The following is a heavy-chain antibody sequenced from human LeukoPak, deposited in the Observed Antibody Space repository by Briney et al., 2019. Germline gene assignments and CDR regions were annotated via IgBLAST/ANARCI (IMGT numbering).Heavy chain of an antibody. CDR1: GYTFTTYW. CDR2: IYPGDSDT. Sequence: GESLKISCKGSGYTFTTYWIGWVRQMPGKGLEWMGVIYPGDSDTRYSPSFQGQVTISADKSISTAYLQWSSLKASDTAMYYCAITDTVTSLFDYWGQGTQVTVSS. V-gene: IGHV5-51*01. CDR3: AITDTVTSLFDY. D-gene: IGHD4-11*01. J-gene: IGHJ4*02.